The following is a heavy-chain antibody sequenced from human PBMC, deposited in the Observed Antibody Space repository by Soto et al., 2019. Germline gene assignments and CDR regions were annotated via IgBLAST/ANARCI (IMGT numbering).Heavy chain of an antibody. V-gene: IGHV4-39*01. J-gene: IGHJ4*02. CDR1: NGSISSTTYF. Sequence: SETLSLTCTVSNGSISSTTYFWGWIRQPPGKGLEWIGSISYSGSTFYNPSLKSRVTISVETSKNQFSLKLSSMTAADTAVYYCVRHYYGSGSYLPTFDYWGQGTLVTVSS. CDR3: VRHYYGSGSYLPTFDY. D-gene: IGHD3-10*01. CDR2: ISYSGST.